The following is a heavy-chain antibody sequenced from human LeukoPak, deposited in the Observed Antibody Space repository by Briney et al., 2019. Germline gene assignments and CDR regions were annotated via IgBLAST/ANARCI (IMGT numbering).Heavy chain of an antibody. Sequence: GASVKVSCKASGYTFTGYYMHWVRQAPGQGLAWMGWINPNSGGTNYAQKFQGRVTMTRDTSISTAYMELSRLRSDDTAVYYCARDRYCSSTSCYGWFDPWGQGTLVTVSS. D-gene: IGHD2-2*01. CDR1: GYTFTGYY. CDR3: ARDRYCSSTSCYGWFDP. V-gene: IGHV1-2*02. J-gene: IGHJ5*02. CDR2: INPNSGGT.